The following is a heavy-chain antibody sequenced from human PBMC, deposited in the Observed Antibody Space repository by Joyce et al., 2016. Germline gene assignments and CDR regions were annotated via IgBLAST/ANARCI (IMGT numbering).Heavy chain of an antibody. Sequence: QVQLQESGPGLVKPSQTLSLTCTVSGGSVRRGGYYWSWIRQHPGRGLEWIGYIYHGGSADYAPSLESRVTMSVDTSRNQFSLNLTSVSVADTAVYYCARALGRGYYFDYWGQGTLITVSS. CDR2: IYHGGSA. V-gene: IGHV4-31*03. J-gene: IGHJ4*02. D-gene: IGHD5-24*01. CDR3: ARALGRGYYFDY. CDR1: GGSVRRGGYY.